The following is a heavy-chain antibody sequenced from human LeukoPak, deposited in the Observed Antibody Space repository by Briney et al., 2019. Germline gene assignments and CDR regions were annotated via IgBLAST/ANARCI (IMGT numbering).Heavy chain of an antibody. V-gene: IGHV3-7*01. CDR3: ARDRIVASGYFDY. J-gene: IGHJ4*02. D-gene: IGHD2/OR15-2a*01. CDR1: GFTFSNYW. Sequence: GGSLRLSCAASGFTFSNYWMSWVRQAPGKGLEWVANIKQDGSEKYYVDSVEGRFTISRDNTKNSLYLQMNSLTAEDTAVYYCARDRIVASGYFDYWGQGTLVTVSS. CDR2: IKQDGSEK.